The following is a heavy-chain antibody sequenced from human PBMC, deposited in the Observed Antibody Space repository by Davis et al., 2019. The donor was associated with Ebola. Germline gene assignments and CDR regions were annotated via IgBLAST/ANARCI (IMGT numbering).Heavy chain of an antibody. D-gene: IGHD3-22*01. V-gene: IGHV4-59*12. Sequence: SETLSLTCTVSGGSISSYYWSWIRQPPGKGLEWIGYIYYSGSTNYNPSLKSRVTISVDTSKNQFSLKLSSVTAADTAVYYCARGPMIVVVIASTDDAFDIWGQGTMVTVSS. J-gene: IGHJ3*02. CDR3: ARGPMIVVVIASTDDAFDI. CDR1: GGSISSYY. CDR2: IYYSGST.